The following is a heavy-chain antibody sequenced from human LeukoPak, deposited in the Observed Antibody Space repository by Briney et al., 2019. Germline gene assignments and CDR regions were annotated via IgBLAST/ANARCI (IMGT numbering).Heavy chain of an antibody. J-gene: IGHJ4*02. CDR2: INSDGSST. CDR3: ARDPGAYEAFDY. D-gene: IGHD1-14*01. CDR1: GFTFSSYW. V-gene: IGHV3-74*01. Sequence: PGGSLRLSCAASGFTFSSYWMHWVRQAPGKGLVWVSRINSDGSSTSYADSVKGRFTISRDNAKNTLYLQTNSLRAEDTAVYYCARDPGAYEAFDYWGQGTLVTVSS.